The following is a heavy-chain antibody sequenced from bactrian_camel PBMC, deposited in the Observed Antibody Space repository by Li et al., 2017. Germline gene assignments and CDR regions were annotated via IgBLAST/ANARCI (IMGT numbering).Heavy chain of an antibody. CDR2: IDSDGTT. Sequence: HVQLVESGGGSVQAGGSLRLSCVPNGYTFSTYCMAWFRQAPGKEREGVAAIDSDGTTAYADSVKGRSTVSADNAKKTLYLQMNNLKTEDTAVYFCGTDCADIVIVTTAINPLYTYEGQGTQVTVS. CDR1: GYTFSTYC. J-gene: IGHJ4*01. D-gene: IGHD2*01. V-gene: IGHV3S1*01.